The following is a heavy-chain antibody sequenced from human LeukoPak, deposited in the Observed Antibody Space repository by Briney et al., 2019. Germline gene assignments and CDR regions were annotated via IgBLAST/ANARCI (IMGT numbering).Heavy chain of an antibody. CDR2: ISSSSSYI. V-gene: IGHV3-21*01. CDR3: ARDDYCDY. J-gene: IGHJ4*02. Sequence: TGGSLRLSCAASGFTFSSYSMNWVRQAPGKGLEWVSSISSSSSYIYYADSLKGRFTISRDNAKNSLYLQVNSLRAEDTAVYYCARDDYCDYWGQGTLVTVSS. CDR1: GFTFSSYS.